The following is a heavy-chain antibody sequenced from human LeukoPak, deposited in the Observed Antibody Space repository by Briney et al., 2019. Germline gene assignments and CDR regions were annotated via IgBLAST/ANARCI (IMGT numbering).Heavy chain of an antibody. V-gene: IGHV3-74*01. D-gene: IGHD4-17*01. Sequence: GGSLRLSCAASGFTFSIYNMHWVRQAPGKGLAWVSRINGDGTSTNYADAVKGRFTVSRDNAKNTLYLQMNSLRAEDTAVYYCARDYGDYAFDIWGQGTMVTVSS. CDR3: ARDYGDYAFDI. CDR1: GFTFSIYN. CDR2: INGDGTST. J-gene: IGHJ3*02.